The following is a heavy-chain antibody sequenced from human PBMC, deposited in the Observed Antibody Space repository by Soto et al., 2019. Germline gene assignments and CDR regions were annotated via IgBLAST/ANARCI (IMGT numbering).Heavy chain of an antibody. CDR1: GGSISSYY. V-gene: IGHV4-59*01. CDR2: IYYSGST. CDR3: ARAQIVEKLVVAFDI. D-gene: IGHD6-6*01. J-gene: IGHJ3*02. Sequence: SETLSLTCTVSGGSISSYYWSWIRQPPGKGLEWIGYIYYSGSTNYNPSLKSRVTISVDTSKNQFSLKLSSVTAADTAVYYCARAQIVEKLVVAFDIWGQGTMVTVSS.